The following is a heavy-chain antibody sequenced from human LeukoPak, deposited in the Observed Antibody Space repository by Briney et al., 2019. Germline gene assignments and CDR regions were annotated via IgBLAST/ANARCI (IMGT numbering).Heavy chain of an antibody. CDR3: ARQTGSGLFSLP. J-gene: IGHJ4*02. CDR2: IYQSGST. Sequence: SETLSLTCTVSGYSIRNGYNWGWIRLSPGKGLEWLGSIYQSGSTYDNPSLKSRVTLSIDTSKNQFSLKLTSVTAADTAVYYCARQTGSGLFSLPGGQGTLVTVSS. D-gene: IGHD3-10*01. V-gene: IGHV4-38-2*02. CDR1: GYSIRNGYN.